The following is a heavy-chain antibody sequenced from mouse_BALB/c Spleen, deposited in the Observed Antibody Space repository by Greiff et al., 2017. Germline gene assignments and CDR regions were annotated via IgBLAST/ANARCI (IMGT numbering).Heavy chain of an antibody. CDR1: GFTFSDYY. CDR2: ISDGGSYT. CDR3: ARHGATVVARGYFDY. J-gene: IGHJ2*01. V-gene: IGHV5-4*02. Sequence: EVQVVESGGGLVKPGGSLKLSCAASGFTFSDYYMYWVRQTPEKRLEWVATISDGGSYTYYPDSVKGRFTISRDNAKNNLYLQMSSLKSEDTAMYYCARHGATVVARGYFDYWGQGTTLTVSS. D-gene: IGHD1-1*01.